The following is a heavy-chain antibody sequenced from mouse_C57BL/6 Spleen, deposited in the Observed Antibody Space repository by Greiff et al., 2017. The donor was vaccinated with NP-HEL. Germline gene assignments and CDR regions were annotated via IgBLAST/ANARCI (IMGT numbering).Heavy chain of an antibody. CDR3: ATRQLSAGFAY. CDR2: IDPEDGET. CDR1: GFNIKDYY. J-gene: IGHJ3*01. Sequence: EVNVVESGAELVKPGASVKLSCTASGFNIKDYYMHWVKQRTEQGLEWIGRIDPEDGETKYAPKFQGKATITADTSSNTAYLQLSSLTSEDTAVYYCATRQLSAGFAYWGQRTLVTVSA. D-gene: IGHD3-2*02. V-gene: IGHV14-2*01.